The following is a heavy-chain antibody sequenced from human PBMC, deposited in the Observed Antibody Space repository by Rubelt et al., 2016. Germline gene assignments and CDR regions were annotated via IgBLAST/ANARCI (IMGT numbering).Heavy chain of an antibody. V-gene: IGHV3-11*04. J-gene: IGHJ4*02. D-gene: IGHD1-26*01. CDR1: GFSFSDYY. CDR3: ARRYNGSPRAFDY. Sequence: GQLVESGGDLVKPGGSLRLSCAASGFSFSDYYMNWVRQAPGRGLEWVSYISSSSSMIYYADSVKGRFTISRDNAKNSLYLQMNSLRVEDTAVYYCARRYNGSPRAFDYWGQGTLVTVSS. CDR2: ISSSSSMI.